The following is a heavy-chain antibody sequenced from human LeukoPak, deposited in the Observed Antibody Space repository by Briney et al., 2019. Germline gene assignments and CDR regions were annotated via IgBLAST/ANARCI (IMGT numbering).Heavy chain of an antibody. D-gene: IGHD6-13*01. J-gene: IGHJ5*02. CDR2: INHSGST. Sequence: PSETLSLTCAVYGGSFSGYYWSWIRQPPGKGLEWIGEINHSGSTNYNPSLKSRVTISVDTSKNQFSLKLSSVTAADTAVYYCARRTRGGQQLVRWGFXPWGQGTLVTVSS. V-gene: IGHV4-34*01. CDR3: ARRTRGGQQLVRWGFXP. CDR1: GGSFSGYY.